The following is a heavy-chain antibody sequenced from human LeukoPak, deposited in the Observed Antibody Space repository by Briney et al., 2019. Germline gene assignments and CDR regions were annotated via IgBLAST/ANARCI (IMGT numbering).Heavy chain of an antibody. CDR3: ARNVVTATYSNWFDP. CDR1: GGSISSSSYY. V-gene: IGHV4-39*01. D-gene: IGHD2-21*02. CDR2: IYYSGST. J-gene: IGHJ5*02. Sequence: PSETLSLTCTVSGGSISSSSYYWGWIRQPPGKGLEWIGSIYYSGSTYYNPSLKSRVTISVDTSKNQFSLKLSSVTAADTAVYYCARNVVTATYSNWFDPWGQGTLVTVSS.